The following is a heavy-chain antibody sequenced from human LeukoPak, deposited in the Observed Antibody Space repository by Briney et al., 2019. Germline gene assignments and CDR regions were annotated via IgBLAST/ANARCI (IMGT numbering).Heavy chain of an antibody. V-gene: IGHV4-34*01. CDR1: GGSFSGYY. J-gene: IGHJ5*02. D-gene: IGHD6-19*01. Sequence: SETLSLTCTVYGGSFSGYYWSWIRQPPGKGLEWIGEINHSGSTNYNPSLKSRVTISVDTSKNQFSLKLSSVTAADTAVYYCARYYLQWLARSTNWFDPWGQGTLVTVSS. CDR2: INHSGST. CDR3: ARYYLQWLARSTNWFDP.